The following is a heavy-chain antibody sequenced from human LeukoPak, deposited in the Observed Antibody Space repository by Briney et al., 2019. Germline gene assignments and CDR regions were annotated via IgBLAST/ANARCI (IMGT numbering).Heavy chain of an antibody. Sequence: SETLSLTCAVYGGSFSGYYWSWIRQPPGKGLEWIGEINHSGSTNYNPSLKSRVTLSVDTSKNQFSLKLSSVTAADTGVYYCARGVYSSSGGWFDPWGQGTLVTVSS. CDR3: ARGVYSSSGGWFDP. D-gene: IGHD6-6*01. V-gene: IGHV4-34*01. CDR1: GGSFSGYY. CDR2: INHSGST. J-gene: IGHJ5*02.